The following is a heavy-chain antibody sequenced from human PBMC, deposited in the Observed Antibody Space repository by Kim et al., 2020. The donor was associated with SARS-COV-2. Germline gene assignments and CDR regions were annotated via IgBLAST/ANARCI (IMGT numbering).Heavy chain of an antibody. CDR2: INPSGGST. CDR3: ARVPYDPTTHYYYGMDV. V-gene: IGHV1-46*01. J-gene: IGHJ6*02. CDR1: GYTFTSYY. D-gene: IGHD3-16*01. Sequence: ASVKVSCKASGYTFTSYYMHWVRQAPGQGLEWMGIINPSGGSTSYAQKFQGRVTMTRDTSTSTVYMELSSLRSEDTAVYYCARVPYDPTTHYYYGMDVWGQGTTVTVSS.